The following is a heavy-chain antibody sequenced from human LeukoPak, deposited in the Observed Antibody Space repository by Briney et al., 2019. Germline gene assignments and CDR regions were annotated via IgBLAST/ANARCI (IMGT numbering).Heavy chain of an antibody. CDR1: GGSISGSRRY. D-gene: IGHD6-13*01. CDR2: IRYIGTT. J-gene: IGHJ5*01. V-gene: IGHV4-39*01. Sequence: PSETLSLTCNVSGGSISGSRRYWGWVRQPPGGGLEWIGSIRYIGTTYYNPSLQSRLTISVDNSQTQFSLKLKSVTAADTSTYYCTRQLSWASDTGDSWGQGTLVTVSS. CDR3: TRQLSWASDTGDS.